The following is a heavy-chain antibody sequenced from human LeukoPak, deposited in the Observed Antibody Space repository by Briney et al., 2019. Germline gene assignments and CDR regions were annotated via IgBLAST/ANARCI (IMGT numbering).Heavy chain of an antibody. D-gene: IGHD6-13*01. J-gene: IGHJ5*02. CDR3: ARDRDSSSWYGGFDP. Sequence: ASVKVSCKASGYTFTGYYMHWVRQAPGQGLEWMGWLNPKSGVTKYAQKFQGRVTIIRDTSISTAYMDLSSLTSDDTAVYYCARDRDSSSWYGGFDPWGQGTLVTVSA. V-gene: IGHV1-2*02. CDR2: LNPKSGVT. CDR1: GYTFTGYY.